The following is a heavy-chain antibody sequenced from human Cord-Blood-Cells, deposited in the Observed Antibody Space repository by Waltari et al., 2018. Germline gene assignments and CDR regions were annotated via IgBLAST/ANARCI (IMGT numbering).Heavy chain of an antibody. CDR1: GFTFSSYG. V-gene: IGHV3-33*01. D-gene: IGHD3-9*01. CDR2: ICYDGSNK. Sequence: QVQLVESGGGVVQPGRSLRLSCAASGFTFSSYGMHWVRQAPGKGLEWVAVICYDGSNKYYADSVKGLFTISRDNSKNTLYLQMNSLRAEDTAVYYCARDLNYWGQVTLVTVSS. J-gene: IGHJ4*02. CDR3: ARDLNY.